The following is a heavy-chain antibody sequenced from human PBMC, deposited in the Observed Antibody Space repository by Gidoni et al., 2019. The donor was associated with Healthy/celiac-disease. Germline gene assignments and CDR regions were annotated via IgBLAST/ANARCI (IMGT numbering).Heavy chain of an antibody. CDR3: ARDRGGYDLIDY. CDR2: INPNSGGT. Sequence: QVQLVQSGAEVKKPVASVKVSCKASGYTFTGYYMHWVRQAPGQGLEWMGWINPNSGGTHNAQKFQGRVTMTRDTSISTAYMELSRLRSDDTAVYFCARDRGGYDLIDYWGQGTLVTVSS. J-gene: IGHJ4*02. V-gene: IGHV1-2*02. D-gene: IGHD5-12*01. CDR1: GYTFTGYY.